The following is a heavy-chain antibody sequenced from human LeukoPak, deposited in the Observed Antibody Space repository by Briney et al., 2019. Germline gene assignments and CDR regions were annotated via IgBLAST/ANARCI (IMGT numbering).Heavy chain of an antibody. CDR2: IYHSGST. D-gene: IGHD2-2*02. CDR3: ARIYCSSTSCYSRD. V-gene: IGHV4-38-2*01. Sequence: SATLSLTCAVSGYSISSGYYWGWIRQPPGQGLERIGIIYHSGSTYYNPSLKSRVTILVDTSKNQDSLKLRSVTAADTAVYYCARIYCSSTSCYSRDWGQGTLVTVSS. J-gene: IGHJ4*02. CDR1: GYSISSGYY.